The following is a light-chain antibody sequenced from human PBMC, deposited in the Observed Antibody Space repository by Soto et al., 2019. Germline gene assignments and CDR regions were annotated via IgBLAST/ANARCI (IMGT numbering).Light chain of an antibody. V-gene: IGKV3-20*01. J-gene: IGKJ2*01. CDR2: GAS. Sequence: EVVLTQSPDTLSLSPGERATLSCRASQIFSSNYLAWYQQKPGQAPRLLIYGASTRATNIPGRFSGSGSGTDFTLTISRLEPEDFAVYSCQQYGDSPSTWGQGPKLEIK. CDR3: QQYGDSPST. CDR1: QIFSSNY.